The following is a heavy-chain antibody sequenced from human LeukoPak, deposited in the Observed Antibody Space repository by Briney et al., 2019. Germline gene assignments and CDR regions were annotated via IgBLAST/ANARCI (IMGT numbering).Heavy chain of an antibody. CDR2: ISIGGNTI. V-gene: IGHV3-48*03. Sequence: GGSLRLSCAASGFTFNNYEVNWVRQAPGKGLEWVSYISIGGNTIYYADSVKGRFTISRDNVKNSLSLQMNSLRAEDTAVYFCARGGPLIDCWGQGTLVTVSS. CDR1: GFTFNNYE. CDR3: ARGGPLIDC. J-gene: IGHJ4*02.